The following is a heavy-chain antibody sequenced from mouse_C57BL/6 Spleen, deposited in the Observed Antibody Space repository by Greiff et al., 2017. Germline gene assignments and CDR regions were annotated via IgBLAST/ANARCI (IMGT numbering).Heavy chain of an antibody. CDR3: THYSNPYWYFDV. V-gene: IGHV6-6*01. D-gene: IGHD2-5*01. J-gene: IGHJ1*03. CDR1: GFTFSDAW. Sequence: EVKVEESGGGLVQPGGSMKLSCAASGFTFSDAWMDWVRQSPEKGLEWVAEIRNKANNHATYYAESVKGRFTISRDDSKSSVYLQMNSLRAEDTGIYYCTHYSNPYWYFDVWGTGTTVTVSS. CDR2: IRNKANNHAT.